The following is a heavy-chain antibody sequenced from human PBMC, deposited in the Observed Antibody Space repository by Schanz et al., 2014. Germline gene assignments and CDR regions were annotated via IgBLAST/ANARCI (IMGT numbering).Heavy chain of an antibody. CDR2: INGSGNAT. J-gene: IGHJ3*02. Sequence: QVQLVESGGGVVQPGRSLRLSCVASGFTFISYDIHWVRQAPGKGLEWVAAINGSGNATYYADSVKGRFTISRDNAKNSLYLQMNSLRAEDTAVYYCAGAVATIRADSFDIWGQGTMVAVSS. D-gene: IGHD5-12*01. CDR1: GFTFISYD. V-gene: IGHV3-NL1*01. CDR3: AGAVATIRADSFDI.